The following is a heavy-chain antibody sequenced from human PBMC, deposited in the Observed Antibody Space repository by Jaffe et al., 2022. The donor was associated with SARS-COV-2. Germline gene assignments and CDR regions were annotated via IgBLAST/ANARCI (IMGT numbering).Heavy chain of an antibody. CDR3: AKYGSGSYYGGSMIRYFDL. CDR2: ISWNSGSI. V-gene: IGHV3-9*01. D-gene: IGHD3-10*01. CDR1: GFTFDDYA. Sequence: EVQLVESGGGLVQPGRSLRLSCAASGFTFDDYAMHWVRQAPGKGLEWVSGISWNSGSIGYADSVKGRFTISRDNAKNSLYLQMNSLRAEDTALYYCAKYGSGSYYGGSMIRYFDLWGRGTLVTVSS. J-gene: IGHJ2*01.